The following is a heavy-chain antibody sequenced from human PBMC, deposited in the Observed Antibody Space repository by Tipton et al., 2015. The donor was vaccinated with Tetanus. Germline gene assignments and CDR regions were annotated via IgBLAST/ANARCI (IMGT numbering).Heavy chain of an antibody. CDR3: ARDRDWGIAARLDGMDV. Sequence: SLRLSCAASGFTFSSYAMHWVRQAPGKGLEWVAVISYDGSNKYYADSVKGRFTISRDNSKNTLYLQMNSLGAEDTAVYYCARDRDWGIAARLDGMDVWGQGTKVTVSS. V-gene: IGHV3-30*04. CDR2: ISYDGSNK. CDR1: GFTFSSYA. J-gene: IGHJ6*02. D-gene: IGHD6-6*01.